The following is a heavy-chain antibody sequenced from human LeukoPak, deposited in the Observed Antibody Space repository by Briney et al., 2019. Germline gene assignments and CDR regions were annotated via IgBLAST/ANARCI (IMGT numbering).Heavy chain of an antibody. D-gene: IGHD2-2*01. CDR3: AKDSAEYCSSTSCSWFDY. J-gene: IGHJ4*02. CDR2: ISGSGGST. V-gene: IGHV3-23*01. CDR1: GFTFSSYA. Sequence: GGSLRLSCAASGFTFSSYAMSWVRQAPGKGLEWVSAISGSGGSTYYADSVKGRFTISRDNSKNTLYLQMNSLRAEDTAVCYCAKDSAEYCSSTSCSWFDYWGQGTLVTVSS.